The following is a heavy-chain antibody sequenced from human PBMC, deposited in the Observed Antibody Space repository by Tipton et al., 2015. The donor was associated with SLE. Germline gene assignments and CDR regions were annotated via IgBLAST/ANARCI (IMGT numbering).Heavy chain of an antibody. V-gene: IGHV3-74*01. J-gene: IGHJ4*02. Sequence: SLRLSCTASGFPFTSVWMHWVRQPPGKGLVWISEIDSQGSVTNYADSVEGRFSIFRDNAKNTLFLEMSNLRVDDTAFYYCASLSAPSDYWGQGTLFTVSS. CDR2: IDSQGSVT. CDR3: ASLSAPSDY. CDR1: GFPFTSVW.